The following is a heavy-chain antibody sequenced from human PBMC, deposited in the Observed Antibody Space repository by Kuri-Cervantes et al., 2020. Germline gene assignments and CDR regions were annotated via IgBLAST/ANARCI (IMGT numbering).Heavy chain of an antibody. CDR3: ARDLRKLRYLDY. Sequence: GESLKISCAASGFTVSSNYMSWVRQAPGKGLEWVSVIYSCGSTYYADSVKGRFTISRDNSKNTLYLQMNSLRAEDTAVYYCARDLRKLRYLDYWGQGTLVTVSS. V-gene: IGHV3-66*03. D-gene: IGHD5-12*01. J-gene: IGHJ4*02. CDR2: IYSCGST. CDR1: GFTVSSNY.